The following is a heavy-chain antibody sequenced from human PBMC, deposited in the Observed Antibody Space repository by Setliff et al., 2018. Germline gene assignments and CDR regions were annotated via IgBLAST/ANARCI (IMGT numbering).Heavy chain of an antibody. CDR2: INAGNGNT. CDR3: ARGGGAPYSLAPYYHMDV. J-gene: IGHJ6*03. CDR1: GYTFTSYA. V-gene: IGHV1-3*01. D-gene: IGHD6-13*01. Sequence: WASVKVSCKASGYTFTSYAMHWVRQAPGQRLEWMGWINAGNGNTKYSQEFQGRVTITRDTSASTVYMELSRLRSDDTALYYCARGGGAPYSLAPYYHMDVWGKGTTVTVSS.